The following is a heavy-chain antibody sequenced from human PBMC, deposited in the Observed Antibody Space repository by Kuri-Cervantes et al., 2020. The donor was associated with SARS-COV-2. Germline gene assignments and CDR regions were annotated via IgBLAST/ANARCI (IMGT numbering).Heavy chain of an antibody. Sequence: SCKASGGTFSSYAISWVRQAPGKGLEWVSAISGSGGSTYYADSVKGRFTISRDNSKNTLYLQMNSLRAEDTAVYYCAKPGITMVRGVIYWFDPWGQGTLVTVSS. J-gene: IGHJ5*02. CDR3: AKPGITMVRGVIYWFDP. V-gene: IGHV3-23*01. CDR1: GGTFSSYA. D-gene: IGHD3-10*01. CDR2: ISGSGGST.